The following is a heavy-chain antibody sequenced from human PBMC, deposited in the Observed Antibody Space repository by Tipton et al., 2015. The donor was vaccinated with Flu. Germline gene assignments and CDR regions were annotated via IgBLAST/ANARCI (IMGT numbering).Heavy chain of an antibody. Sequence: TLSLTCSVSGGSISSSSHYWSWIRQPAGKGLEWIGRIYISGRTEYNPPLKSRASISVDRAKNQFSLKLNSVTAADTAVYYCARRDYSNYVSDPKNWFDPWGQGTLVTVSS. V-gene: IGHV4-61*02. D-gene: IGHD4-11*01. CDR1: GGSISSSSHY. J-gene: IGHJ5*02. CDR3: ARRDYSNYVSDPKNWFDP. CDR2: IYISGRT.